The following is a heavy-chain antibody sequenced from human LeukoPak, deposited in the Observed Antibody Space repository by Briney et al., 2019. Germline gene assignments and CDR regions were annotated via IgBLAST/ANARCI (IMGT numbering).Heavy chain of an antibody. CDR2: IYYSGSST. Sequence: SETLSLTCTVSGGSINSDYWSWVRQPPGKGLEWIGYIYYSGSSTNYNPTLKSRVTISIDRPKTQFSLKLSSVTAADTAVYYCARQGHKLTLVDYYGMDVWGQGTTVTVSS. D-gene: IGHD1-26*01. CDR3: ARQGHKLTLVDYYGMDV. V-gene: IGHV4-59*08. J-gene: IGHJ6*02. CDR1: GGSINSDY.